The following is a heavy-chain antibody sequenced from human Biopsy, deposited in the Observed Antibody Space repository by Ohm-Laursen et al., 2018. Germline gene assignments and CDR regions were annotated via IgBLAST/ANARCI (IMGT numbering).Heavy chain of an antibody. CDR3: ATGDYGSGTYYSNIYYGVDV. J-gene: IGHJ6*02. V-gene: IGHV3-21*04. Sequence: SLRLSCTATGFTLSSYSMNWVRQTPGKGLEWVSTISSSSDNIYYVDSVKGRFTISRDNAKKSVFLQMNSLRADDTAVYYCATGDYGSGTYYSNIYYGVDVWGQGTTVTVSS. D-gene: IGHD3-10*01. CDR2: ISSSSDNI. CDR1: GFTLSSYS.